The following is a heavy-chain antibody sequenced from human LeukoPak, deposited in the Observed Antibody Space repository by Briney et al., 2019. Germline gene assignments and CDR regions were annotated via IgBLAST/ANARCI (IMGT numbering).Heavy chain of an antibody. CDR2: ISYDGSNK. Sequence: GGSLRLSCAASGFTFSSYAMHWVRQAPGKGLEWVAVISYDGSNKYYADSVKGRFTISRDNSKNTLYLQMNSLRAEDTAVYYCAREFYDSSGWGEGAFDIWGQGTMVTVSS. CDR1: GFTFSSYA. CDR3: AREFYDSSGWGEGAFDI. J-gene: IGHJ3*02. V-gene: IGHV3-30*04. D-gene: IGHD3-22*01.